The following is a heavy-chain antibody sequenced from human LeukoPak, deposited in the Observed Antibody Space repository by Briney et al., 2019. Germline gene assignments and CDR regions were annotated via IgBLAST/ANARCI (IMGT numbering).Heavy chain of an antibody. CDR2: INPSGGST. J-gene: IGHJ4*02. V-gene: IGHV1-46*01. Sequence: ASVNVSCKASGYTFTSYYMHWVRQAPGQGLEGMGIINPSGGSTSYAQKFQGRVTMTRDTSTSTVYMELSSLRSEDTAVYYCARESTVTTNDYWGQGTLVTVSS. D-gene: IGHD4-17*01. CDR3: ARESTVTTNDY. CDR1: GYTFTSYY.